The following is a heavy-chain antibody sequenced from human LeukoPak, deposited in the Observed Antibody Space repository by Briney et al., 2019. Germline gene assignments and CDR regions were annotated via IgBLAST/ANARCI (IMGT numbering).Heavy chain of an antibody. CDR2: IYTSGST. Sequence: SETLSLTCTVSGGSISSYYWSWIRQPAGKGLEWIGRIYTSGSTYYNPSLKSRVTISVDTSKNQFSLKLSSVTAADTAVYYCARLLVVVAATEIDYWGQGTLVTVSS. V-gene: IGHV4-4*07. CDR1: GGSISSYY. D-gene: IGHD2-15*01. CDR3: ARLLVVVAATEIDY. J-gene: IGHJ4*02.